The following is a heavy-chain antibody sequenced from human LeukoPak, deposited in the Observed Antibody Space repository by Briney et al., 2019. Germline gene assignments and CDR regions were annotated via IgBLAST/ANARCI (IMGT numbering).Heavy chain of an antibody. CDR2: ISWSSGSI. D-gene: IGHD6-19*01. Sequence: PGGSLRLSCAASGFTFDDYAMHWVRQAPGKGLEWVSGISWSSGSIGYADSVKGRFTISRDNAKNSLYLRMNSLRAEDMALYYCAKDRGSGWRHNTFDYWGQGTLVTVSS. CDR1: GFTFDDYA. CDR3: AKDRGSGWRHNTFDY. V-gene: IGHV3-9*03. J-gene: IGHJ4*02.